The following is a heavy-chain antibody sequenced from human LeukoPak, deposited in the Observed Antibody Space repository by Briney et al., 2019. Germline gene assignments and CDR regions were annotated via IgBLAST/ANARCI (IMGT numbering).Heavy chain of an antibody. CDR1: GFIFSTYW. J-gene: IGHJ4*02. V-gene: IGHV3-7*01. Sequence: GGSLRLSCAASGFIFSTYWMMWARQAPGKGLEWVANMKGDGSEIHYVDSVKGRFTISRDNAKNSLYLQMNSLRPEDTAVYYCARVPYYYDSSGSDYWGQGTLVTVSS. CDR3: ARVPYYYDSSGSDY. CDR2: MKGDGSEI. D-gene: IGHD3-22*01.